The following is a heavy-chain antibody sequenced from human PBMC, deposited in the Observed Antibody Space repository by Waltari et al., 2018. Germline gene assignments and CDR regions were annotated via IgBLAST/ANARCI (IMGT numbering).Heavy chain of an antibody. V-gene: IGHV3-21*01. CDR3: ADSSSYDAFDI. J-gene: IGHJ3*02. Sequence: EVQLVESGGGLVKPGGSMRLYCAASGFTFSSYSMHGVRQAPGKGLEWVSSISSSSYIYYADSVKGRFTISRDNAKNSLYLQMNSLRAEDTAVYYCADSSSYDAFDIWGQGTMVTVSS. CDR1: GFTFSSYS. D-gene: IGHD6-6*01. CDR2: ISSSSYI.